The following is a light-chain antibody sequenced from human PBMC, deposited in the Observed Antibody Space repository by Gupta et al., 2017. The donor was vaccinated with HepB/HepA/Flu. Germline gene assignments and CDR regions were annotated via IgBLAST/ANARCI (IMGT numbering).Light chain of an antibody. J-gene: IGKJ1*01. Sequence: DIHITLCPSTLSASIGDRVTITCRSSDNVNRWLAWYQQKPGRAPKLLINKASKLENGVSSRFRGSGTGTEFTLTISILQPDDFATYYCHHFHSCPWTFGQGTKVEVK. CDR2: KAS. CDR1: DNVNRW. CDR3: HHFHSCPWT. V-gene: IGKV1-5*03.